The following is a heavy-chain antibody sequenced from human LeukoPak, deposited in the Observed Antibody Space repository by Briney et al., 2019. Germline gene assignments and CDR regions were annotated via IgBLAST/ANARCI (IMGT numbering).Heavy chain of an antibody. CDR1: GGSISSYY. Sequence: SETLSLTCTVSGGSISSYYWSWIRQPPGKGLEWIGYIYYSGSTNYNPSLTSRVTISVDTSKNQFSLKLSSVTAADTAVYYCARMYYSGSYYFDYWGQGTLVTVSS. V-gene: IGHV4-59*01. D-gene: IGHD1-26*01. CDR2: IYYSGST. J-gene: IGHJ4*02. CDR3: ARMYYSGSYYFDY.